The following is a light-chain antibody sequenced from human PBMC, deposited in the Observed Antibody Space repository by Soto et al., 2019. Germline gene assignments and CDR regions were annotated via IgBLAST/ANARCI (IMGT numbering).Light chain of an antibody. CDR3: SSYAGSNNLV. CDR1: SSDVGGHNY. J-gene: IGLJ2*01. V-gene: IGLV2-8*01. CDR2: EVT. Sequence: QSALTQPPSASGSPGQSVTISCTGTSSDVGGHNYVSWYQQHPGTAPKLVIFEVTKRPSGVPHRFSASKSGNTASLTVSGLQAEDEADYYCSSYAGSNNLVFGGRTKLTVL.